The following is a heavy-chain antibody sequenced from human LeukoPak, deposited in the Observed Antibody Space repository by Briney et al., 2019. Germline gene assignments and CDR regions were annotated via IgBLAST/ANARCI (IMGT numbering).Heavy chain of an antibody. CDR1: GGSNSSGDYY. D-gene: IGHD6-19*01. CDR2: IYSSGTT. J-gene: IGHJ3*02. Sequence: SETLSLTCTVSGGSNSSGDYYWSWIRQSPGKGLEWIGYIYSSGTTYYNPSLKSRVNISVDTSKNQFSLKLSSVIAADTAVYYCARARYSSGWYVSRDAFDIWGQGTMVTVSS. V-gene: IGHV4-30-4*02. CDR3: ARARYSSGWYVSRDAFDI.